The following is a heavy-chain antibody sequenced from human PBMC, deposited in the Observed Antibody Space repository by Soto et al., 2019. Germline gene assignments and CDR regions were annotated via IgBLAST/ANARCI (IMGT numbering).Heavy chain of an antibody. CDR3: ASLYDSSLKGIDY. J-gene: IGHJ4*02. CDR1: GGSISSSNW. V-gene: IGHV4-4*02. D-gene: IGHD3-22*01. Sequence: SETLSLTCAVSGGSISSSNWWSWVRQPPGKGLEWIGEIYHSGSTNYNPSLKSRVTISVDKPKNQFSLKLSSVTAADTAVYYCASLYDSSLKGIDYWGQGTLVTVSS. CDR2: IYHSGST.